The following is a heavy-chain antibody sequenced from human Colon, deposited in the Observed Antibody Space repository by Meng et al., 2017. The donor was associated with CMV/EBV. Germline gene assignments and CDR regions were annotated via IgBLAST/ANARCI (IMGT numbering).Heavy chain of an antibody. CDR2: ISVYHGDT. D-gene: IGHD2-2*01. CDR3: ARHYCSSVNCNLGDGLNM. V-gene: IGHV1-18*01. CDR1: GYRFTSYG. Sequence: ASVKVSCKASGYRFTSYGIDWVRQAPGQGLEWMGWISVYHGDTAYAHKFQDRVTMTTDTSTGTAYMELRRLTSDDTADYYCARHYCSSVNCNLGDGLNMWGQGTRVTVSS. J-gene: IGHJ3*02.